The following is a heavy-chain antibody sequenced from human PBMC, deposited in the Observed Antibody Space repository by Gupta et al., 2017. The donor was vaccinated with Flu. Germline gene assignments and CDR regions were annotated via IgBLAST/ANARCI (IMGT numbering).Heavy chain of an antibody. Sequence: EVKLVESGGDLVQPGRSLSLSCTGSGFTYGHHALNWFRQTPEKGLEWLAYIRSKNYGGTTEYAAAGDDRFVFSRDDSKNVAYLQMSGLKIEDTGVYFCSRIVSFDAVGNPVGDDYWGRGTLVTVSS. CDR1: GFTYGHHA. V-gene: IGHV3-49*03. CDR3: SRIVSFDAVGNPVGDDY. D-gene: IGHD3-9*01. J-gene: IGHJ4*02. CDR2: IRSKNYGGTT.